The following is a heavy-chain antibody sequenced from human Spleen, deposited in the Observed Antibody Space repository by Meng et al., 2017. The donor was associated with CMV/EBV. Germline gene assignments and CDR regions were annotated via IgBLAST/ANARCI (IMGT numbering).Heavy chain of an antibody. CDR3: ARGQDIAAAGADY. Sequence: GGSLRLSCTASEFTFIRYTMTWVRQAPGKGLEWVSSISSSSSTIYYADSVKGRFTISRDNAKNSLYLQMNSLRAEDTALYYCARGQDIAAAGADYWGQGTLVTVSS. D-gene: IGHD6-13*01. V-gene: IGHV3-48*04. CDR1: EFTFIRYT. CDR2: ISSSSSTI. J-gene: IGHJ4*02.